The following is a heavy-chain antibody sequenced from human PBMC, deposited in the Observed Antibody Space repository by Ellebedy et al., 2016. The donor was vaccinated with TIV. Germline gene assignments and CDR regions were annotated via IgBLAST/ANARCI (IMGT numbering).Heavy chain of an antibody. CDR1: GGSFSGYY. D-gene: IGHD3-10*01. Sequence: SETLSLXXAVYGGSFSGYYWSWIRQPPGKGLEWIGEINHSGSTNYNPSLKSRVTISVDTSKNQFSLKLSSVTAADTAVYYCASDQFVGSGSYGFDYWGQGTLVTVSS. CDR3: ASDQFVGSGSYGFDY. CDR2: INHSGST. V-gene: IGHV4-34*01. J-gene: IGHJ4*02.